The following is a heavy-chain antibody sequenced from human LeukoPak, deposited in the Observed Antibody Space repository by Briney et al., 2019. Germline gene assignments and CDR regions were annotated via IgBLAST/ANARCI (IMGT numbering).Heavy chain of an antibody. J-gene: IGHJ5*02. CDR3: ARRGPAYYCSSTSCYTGWFDP. V-gene: IGHV1-69*13. CDR2: IIPIFGTA. D-gene: IGHD2-2*02. CDR1: GYTFTSYY. Sequence: GASVKVSCKASGYTFTSYYMHWVRQAPGQGLEWMGGIIPIFGTANYAQKFQGRVTITADESTSTAYMELSSLRSEDTAVYYCARRGPAYYCSSTSCYTGWFDPWGQGTLVTVSS.